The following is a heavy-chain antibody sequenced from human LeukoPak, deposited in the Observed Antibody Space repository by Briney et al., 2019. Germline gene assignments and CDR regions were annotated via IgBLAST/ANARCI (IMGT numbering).Heavy chain of an antibody. Sequence: PSGTLSLTCAVYGGSFSGYYWSWIRQPPGKGLEWIGEINHSGSTNYNPSLKSRVTISVDTSKNQFSLKLSSVTAADTAVYYCARVRRTYYYDSSGYEDYWGQGTLVTVSS. J-gene: IGHJ4*02. CDR2: INHSGST. CDR1: GGSFSGYY. V-gene: IGHV4-34*01. D-gene: IGHD3-22*01. CDR3: ARVRRTYYYDSSGYEDY.